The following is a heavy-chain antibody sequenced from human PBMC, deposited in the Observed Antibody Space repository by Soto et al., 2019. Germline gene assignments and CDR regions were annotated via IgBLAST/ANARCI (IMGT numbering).Heavy chain of an antibody. CDR3: AIISSDNIPWVDY. V-gene: IGHV3-53*01. J-gene: IGHJ4*02. CDR2: IYSDDTT. D-gene: IGHD6-19*01. CDR1: GFTVSGNY. Sequence: EVQLVESGGDLIQPGGSLRLPCEASGFTVSGNYMNWVRQAPGKGLEWVSVIYSDDTTYYADSVKGRFTISRDYFKNTLYLQMNNLRAEDTAVYYCAIISSDNIPWVDYWGQGTLVTVSS.